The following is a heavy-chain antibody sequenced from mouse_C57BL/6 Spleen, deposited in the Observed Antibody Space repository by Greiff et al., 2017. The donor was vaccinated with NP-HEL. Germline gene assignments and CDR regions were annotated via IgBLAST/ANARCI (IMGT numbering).Heavy chain of an antibody. D-gene: IGHD2-10*02. J-gene: IGHJ3*01. CDR2: IYPRDGST. Sequence: LQESDAELVKPGASVKISCKVSGYTFTDHTIHWMKQRPEQGLEWIGYIYPRDGSTKYNEKFKGKATLTADKSSSTASMQLNSLTSEDSAVYFCARSGTYDHEGFAYWGQGTLVTVSA. CDR1: GYTFTDHT. CDR3: ARSGTYDHEGFAY. V-gene: IGHV1-78*01.